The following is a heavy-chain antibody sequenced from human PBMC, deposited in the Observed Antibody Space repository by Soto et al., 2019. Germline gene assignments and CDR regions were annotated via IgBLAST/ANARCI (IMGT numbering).Heavy chain of an antibody. Sequence: GGSLRLSCAASGFTFSGYAMSWVRQAPGKGLEWVSAISGSDGNTYYTDSVKGRFTISRDNSKNTLYLQMNSLRGEDTDVYYCAKDPGYYDFWSGYADYWGQGTLVTVSS. CDR1: GFTFSGYA. D-gene: IGHD3-3*01. V-gene: IGHV3-23*01. CDR3: AKDPGYYDFWSGYADY. CDR2: ISGSDGNT. J-gene: IGHJ4*02.